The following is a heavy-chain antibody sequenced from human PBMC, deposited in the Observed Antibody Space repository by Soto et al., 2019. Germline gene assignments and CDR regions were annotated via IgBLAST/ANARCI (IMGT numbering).Heavy chain of an antibody. CDR3: ARGGTVANYDFWSGYYRHYYGMDV. V-gene: IGHV1-46*01. Sequence: QVQLVQSGAEVKKPGASVKVSCKASGYTFTSYYMHWVRQAPGQGLEWMGIINPSGGSTSYAQKFQGRVTMTRDTSTSTVYMELSSLRSEDTAVYYCARGGTVANYDFWSGYYRHYYGMDVWGQGTTVTVSS. D-gene: IGHD3-3*01. J-gene: IGHJ6*02. CDR2: INPSGGST. CDR1: GYTFTSYY.